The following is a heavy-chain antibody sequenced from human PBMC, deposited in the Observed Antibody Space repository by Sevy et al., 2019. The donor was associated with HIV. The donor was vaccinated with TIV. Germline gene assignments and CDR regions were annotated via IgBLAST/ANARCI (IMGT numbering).Heavy chain of an antibody. CDR2: FDPEDGET. J-gene: IGHJ4*02. V-gene: IGHV1-24*01. CDR3: ATTKDYYDSSGSPFDY. D-gene: IGHD3-22*01. CDR1: GYTLTELS. Sequence: ASVKVSCKVSGYTLTELSMHWVRQAPGKGLEWMGSFDPEDGETIYAQKFQGRVTMTEDTFKDTAYMELSSLRSEDAAVYYCATTKDYYDSSGSPFDYWGQGTLVTGSS.